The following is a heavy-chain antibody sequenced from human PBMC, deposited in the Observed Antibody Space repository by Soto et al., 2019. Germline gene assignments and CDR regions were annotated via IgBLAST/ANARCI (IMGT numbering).Heavy chain of an antibody. V-gene: IGHV3-30*18. CDR1: EYTLNSYG. Sequence: PGRNPKLSSAAHEYTLNSYGIPWARHAPDKGLEWVAVISYDGSNKYYADSVKGRFTISRDNSKNTLYLQMNSLRAEDTAVYYCSKYYLRGRIYYCYVKDVWGQGTTVIGSS. D-gene: IGHD3-10*02. CDR3: SKYYLRGRIYYCYVKDV. J-gene: IGHJ6*01. CDR2: ISYDGSNK.